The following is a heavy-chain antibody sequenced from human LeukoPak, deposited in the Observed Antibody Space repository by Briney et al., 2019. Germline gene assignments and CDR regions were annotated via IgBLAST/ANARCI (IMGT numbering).Heavy chain of an antibody. D-gene: IGHD3-10*01. Sequence: PSETLSLTCTVSGGSISSGDYYWSWIRQPPGKGLEWIGYIYYSGSTYYNPSLRSRVTISVDTSKNQFSLKLSSVTAADTAVYYCARGLLWFGEPFRYFDLWGRGTLVTVSS. CDR2: IYYSGST. CDR3: ARGLLWFGEPFRYFDL. J-gene: IGHJ2*01. CDR1: GGSISSGDYY. V-gene: IGHV4-30-4*01.